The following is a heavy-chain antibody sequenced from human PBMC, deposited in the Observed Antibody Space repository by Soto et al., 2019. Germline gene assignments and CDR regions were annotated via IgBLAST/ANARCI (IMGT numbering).Heavy chain of an antibody. V-gene: IGHV1-69*08. D-gene: IGHD6-13*01. J-gene: IGHJ5*02. CDR1: GGTLSSYT. CDR2: IIPILGIA. Sequence: QVQLVQSGAEVKKPGSSVKVSCTASGGTLSSYTISWVRQAPGQGLEWMGRIIPILGIANYAQKFQGRVTITADKSTSTAYMELSSLRSEDTAVYYCARDIAEYSSSWSWGDWFDPWGQGTLVTVSS. CDR3: ARDIAEYSSSWSWGDWFDP.